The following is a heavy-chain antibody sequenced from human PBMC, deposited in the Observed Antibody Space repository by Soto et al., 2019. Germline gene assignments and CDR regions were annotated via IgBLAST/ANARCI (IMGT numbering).Heavy chain of an antibody. J-gene: IGHJ4*02. Sequence: EVQLVESGGGLVQPGGSLRLSCAAAGFTFSAHWMHWVRQAPGKGLVWVSCTKSDGSSTYYADSVKGRFTISRDNAKNTLYLQMNNLRAEDTAVYYCEVLSGVTSDFDSWGQGTLVTVSS. V-gene: IGHV3-74*01. D-gene: IGHD2-15*01. CDR2: TKSDGSST. CDR3: EVLSGVTSDFDS. CDR1: GFTFSAHW.